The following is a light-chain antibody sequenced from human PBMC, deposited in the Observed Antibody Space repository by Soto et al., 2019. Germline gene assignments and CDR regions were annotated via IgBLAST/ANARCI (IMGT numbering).Light chain of an antibody. CDR2: NVY. J-gene: IGLJ1*01. CDR3: SSYTSGSTLYV. V-gene: IGLV2-14*03. CDR1: SSDVGAYNF. Sequence: QSVLTQPASVSGSPGQSITISCTGTSSDVGAYNFVSWHQQHPGKAPKLMIYNVYDRPSGISYRFSGSKSGNTASLTISGLQAEDEADYFCSSYTSGSTLYVFGSGTKSPS.